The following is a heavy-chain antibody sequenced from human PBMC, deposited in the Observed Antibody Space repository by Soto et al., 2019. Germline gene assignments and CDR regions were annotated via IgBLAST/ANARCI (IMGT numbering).Heavy chain of an antibody. D-gene: IGHD4-17*01. V-gene: IGHV1-3*01. CDR3: APDYGDGFDP. J-gene: IGHJ5*02. CDR1: GYTFTSYA. Sequence: QVQLVQSGAEVKKPGASVKVSCKASGYTFTSYAMHWVRQAPGQRLEWMGWINVGNGNTKYSQKFQGRVTITRDTSASTAYMELSSLRSEDTAVYYCAPDYGDGFDPWGQGTLVTVSS. CDR2: INVGNGNT.